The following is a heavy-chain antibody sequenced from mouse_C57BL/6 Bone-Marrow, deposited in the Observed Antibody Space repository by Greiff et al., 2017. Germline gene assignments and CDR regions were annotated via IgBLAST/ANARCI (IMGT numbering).Heavy chain of an antibody. CDR2: IDPSDSYT. CDR1: GYTFTSYW. D-gene: IGHD1-1*01. Sequence: VQLQQPGAELVMPGASVKLSCKASGYTFTSYWMHWVKQRPGQGLEWIGEIDPSDSYTNYNQKFKGKSTLTVDKSSSTAYMQLSSLTSEDSAVYYCARESYGSSDLWYFDVWGTGTTVTVSS. V-gene: IGHV1-69*01. CDR3: ARESYGSSDLWYFDV. J-gene: IGHJ1*03.